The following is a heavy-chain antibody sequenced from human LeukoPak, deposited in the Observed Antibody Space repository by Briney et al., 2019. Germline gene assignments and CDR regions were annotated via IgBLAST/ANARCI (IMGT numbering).Heavy chain of an antibody. CDR3: ARGTYGDPEGY. D-gene: IGHD4-17*01. CDR1: GDSLSGSY. J-gene: IGHJ4*02. Sequence: SETLSLTCTVSGDSLSGSYWSWIRQSAGERPEYIGRINFSGTTNYNPSLRSRVALSMDTSKNQVSLDLSAVTAADTAVYYCARGTYGDPEGYWGQGTLVTVSS. CDR2: INFSGTT. V-gene: IGHV4-4*07.